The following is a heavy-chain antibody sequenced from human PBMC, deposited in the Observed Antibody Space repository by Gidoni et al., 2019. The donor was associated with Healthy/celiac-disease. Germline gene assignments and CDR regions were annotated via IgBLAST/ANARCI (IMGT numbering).Heavy chain of an antibody. Sequence: EVQLVQSGAEVKKPGESLRFSCNGSRSSFTSYWISWVRQLPGKGVEWMGRIDPSDSYTNYSTSFQGHVTISADKSISTAYLQWSSLKASDTAMYYCARLRLVGATGLDPWGQGTMVTVSS. J-gene: IGHJ5*02. V-gene: IGHV5-10-1*03. CDR1: RSSFTSYW. D-gene: IGHD1-26*01. CDR2: IDPSDSYT. CDR3: ARLRLVGATGLDP.